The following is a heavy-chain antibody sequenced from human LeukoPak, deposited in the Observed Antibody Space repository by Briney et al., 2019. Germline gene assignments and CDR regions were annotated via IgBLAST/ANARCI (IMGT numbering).Heavy chain of an antibody. V-gene: IGHV4-34*01. D-gene: IGHD6-19*01. Sequence: PSETLSLTCAVYGGSFSGYYWSWIRQPPGKGLEWIGEINHSGSTNYNPSLKSRVTISVDTSKNQFSLKLSSVTAADTAVYYCARGPRGIAVAGTDDYWGQGTLVTVSS. CDR2: INHSGST. CDR1: GGSFSGYY. J-gene: IGHJ4*02. CDR3: ARGPRGIAVAGTDDY.